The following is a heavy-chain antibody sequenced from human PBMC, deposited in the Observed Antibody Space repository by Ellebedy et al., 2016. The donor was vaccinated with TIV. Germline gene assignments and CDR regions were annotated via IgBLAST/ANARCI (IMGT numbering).Heavy chain of an antibody. Sequence: SETLSLXCSVSGGSISSSGYLWSWIRQTPGEGLEWIGYIYYSGTTFYNPSLESRITISRDTSKNQFSLKLRSVTAADTAVYYCAREVDEPADSDAFDVWGQGTVVTVSS. CDR1: GGSISSSGYL. J-gene: IGHJ3*01. CDR3: AREVDEPADSDAFDV. D-gene: IGHD2-2*01. V-gene: IGHV4-31*03. CDR2: IYYSGTT.